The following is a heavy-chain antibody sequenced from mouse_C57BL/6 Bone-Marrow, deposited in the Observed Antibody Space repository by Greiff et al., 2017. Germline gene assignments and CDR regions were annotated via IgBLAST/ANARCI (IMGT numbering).Heavy chain of an antibody. CDR3: TPIYCAMYY. CDR1: GFNIKDDS. V-gene: IGHV14-4*01. D-gene: IGHD2-1*01. CDR2: IDPENGDT. Sequence: EVQLQHSGAELVRPGASVTLSCTASGFNIKDDSLHWVKQRPEQGLAWIGCIDPENGDTDYASTFQGKSTITAYTSSNTAYLQHSSLTSEDTSVYYSTPIYCAMYYWWQGTSVTGSS. J-gene: IGHJ4*01.